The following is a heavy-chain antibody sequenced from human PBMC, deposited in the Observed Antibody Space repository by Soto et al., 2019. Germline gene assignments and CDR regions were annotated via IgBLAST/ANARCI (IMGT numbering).Heavy chain of an antibody. Sequence: QVQLQESGPGLVKPSQTLSLTCTVSGGSISSGGYYWSWIRQHPGKGLEWIGYIYYSGSTYYNPSLRSRVTISVETSKYQFPLKLSSVTVAATAVYYCARDRARWLVLEGGYFDYWGQGTLVTVSS. CDR2: IYYSGST. V-gene: IGHV4-31*03. CDR3: ARDRARWLVLEGGYFDY. J-gene: IGHJ4*02. D-gene: IGHD6-19*01. CDR1: GGSISSGGYY.